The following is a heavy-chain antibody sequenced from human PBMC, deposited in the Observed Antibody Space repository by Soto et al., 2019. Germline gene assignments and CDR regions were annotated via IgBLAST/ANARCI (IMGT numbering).Heavy chain of an antibody. CDR3: ARDILSVGPRANDAFDV. CDR1: GFSFSDNL. CDR2: INPDNGNT. D-gene: IGHD2-8*02. Sequence: QVQLVQPGAEVRKPGASVNISCRASGFSFSDNLINWVRQAPGQSLEWMGWINPDNGNTRYSQTFKGRVTISRHSSASIAYVEVSDLTSEDTAVYYCARDILSVGPRANDAFDVWGQGTMVTVSS. J-gene: IGHJ3*01. V-gene: IGHV1-3*01.